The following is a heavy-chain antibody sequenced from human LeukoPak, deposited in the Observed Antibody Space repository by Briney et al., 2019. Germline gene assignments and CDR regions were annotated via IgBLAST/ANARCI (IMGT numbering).Heavy chain of an antibody. J-gene: IGHJ4*02. V-gene: IGHV1-8*01. D-gene: IGHD2-2*02. CDR3: ARGSRYRSSTSCYNADY. CDR2: MNPNSGNT. Sequence: ASVKVSCKASGYTFTSYDINWVRQATGEGLEWMGWMNPNSGNTGYAQKFQGRVTMTRNTSISTAYMEVSSLRSEDTAVYYCARGSRYRSSTSCYNADYWGQGTLVTVSS. CDR1: GYTFTSYD.